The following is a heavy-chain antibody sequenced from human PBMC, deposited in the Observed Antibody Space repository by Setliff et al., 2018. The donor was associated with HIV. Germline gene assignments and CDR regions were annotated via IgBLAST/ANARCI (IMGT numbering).Heavy chain of an antibody. CDR2: INTSGST. V-gene: IGHV4-4*07. Sequence: ETLSLTCTVSGGSVSNYYWTWSRQSAGKGLEWIGHINTSGSTKYNPSLKSRVTISVDSSKNQFSLNLSSVIAADTAIYFCARFTVVVFGAGEPSWFDPWGQGTLVTVSS. CDR1: GGSVSNYY. D-gene: IGHD2-15*01. J-gene: IGHJ5*02. CDR3: ARFTVVVFGAGEPSWFDP.